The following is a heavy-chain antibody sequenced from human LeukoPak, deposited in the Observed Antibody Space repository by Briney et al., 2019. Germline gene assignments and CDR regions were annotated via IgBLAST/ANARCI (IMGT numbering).Heavy chain of an antibody. V-gene: IGHV4-59*01. CDR3: ARQFGELLPVDY. CDR2: IYYSGST. J-gene: IGHJ4*02. CDR1: GASISSYY. Sequence: SETLSFTCTASGASISSYYGSWLRQPPGKGLEWIGYIYYSGSTNYNPSLKSRVTISVDTSNNQFSLKLSSVTAADTAVYYCARQFGELLPVDYWGQGTLVTVSS. D-gene: IGHD3-10*01.